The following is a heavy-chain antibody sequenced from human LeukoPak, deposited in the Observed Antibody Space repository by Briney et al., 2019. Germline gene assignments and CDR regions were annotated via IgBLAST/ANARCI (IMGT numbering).Heavy chain of an antibody. J-gene: IGHJ4*02. D-gene: IGHD6-19*01. Sequence: GASVKVSCKASGYTFTNYYMHWVRQAPGQGLEWMGIMNPSGGTTTYAQKFQGRVTMTRDMSISTTYMELSRLRSDDTAVYYCARELFYSSGTKSNRVDYWGQGTLVTVSS. CDR1: GYTFTNYY. V-gene: IGHV1-46*01. CDR3: ARELFYSSGTKSNRVDY. CDR2: MNPSGGTT.